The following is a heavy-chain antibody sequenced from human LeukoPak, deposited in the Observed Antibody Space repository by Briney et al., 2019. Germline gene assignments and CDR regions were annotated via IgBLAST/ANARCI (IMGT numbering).Heavy chain of an antibody. J-gene: IGHJ6*03. Sequence: GGSLRLSRAASGFTFSSYAMSWVRQAPGKGLEWVSAISGSGGSTYYADSVKGRFTISRDNSKNTLYLQMNSLRAEDTAVYYCAKEGGSSWYSYYYYMDVWGKGTTVTVSS. V-gene: IGHV3-23*01. CDR3: AKEGGSSWYSYYYYMDV. D-gene: IGHD6-13*01. CDR2: ISGSGGST. CDR1: GFTFSSYA.